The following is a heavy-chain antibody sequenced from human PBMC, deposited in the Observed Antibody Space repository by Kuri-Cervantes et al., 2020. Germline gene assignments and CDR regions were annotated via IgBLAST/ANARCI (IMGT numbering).Heavy chain of an antibody. J-gene: IGHJ4*02. Sequence: SVKVSCKASGYTFTSYFIHWVRQAPGQGLEWMGGIIPIFGTANYAQKFQGRVTITADESTSTAYMELSSLGSEDTAVYYCARVRDILTGPLRYWGQGTLVTVSS. V-gene: IGHV1-69*13. CDR3: ARVRDILTGPLRY. CDR1: GYTFTSYF. CDR2: IIPIFGTA. D-gene: IGHD3-9*01.